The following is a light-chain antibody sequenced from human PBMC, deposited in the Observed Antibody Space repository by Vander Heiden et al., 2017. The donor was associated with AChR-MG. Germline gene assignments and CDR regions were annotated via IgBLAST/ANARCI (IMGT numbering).Light chain of an antibody. V-gene: IGKV3-20*01. CDR2: GAS. J-gene: IGKJ1*01. CDR1: QSVSSSY. Sequence: DIVLTKSPCTLSLSPGERATLSCRASQSVSSSYLAWYQQKASQAPRLLIYGASSRATGIPDRFSGSGSGTDFTLTISRLEPEDFAVYYCQQYGSSPRTFGQGTKVEIK. CDR3: QQYGSSPRT.